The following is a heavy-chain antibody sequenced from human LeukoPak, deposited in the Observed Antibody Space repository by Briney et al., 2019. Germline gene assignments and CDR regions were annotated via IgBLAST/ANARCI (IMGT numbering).Heavy chain of an antibody. J-gene: IGHJ4*02. Sequence: HGESLKISCKGSGYSFTSYWIGWVRQMPGKGLERMGIIYPGDSDTRYSPSFQGQVTISADKSISTAYLQWSSLKASDTAMYYCARCRHKSNGVCYVFGYWGQGTLVTVSS. V-gene: IGHV5-51*01. CDR3: ARCRHKSNGVCYVFGY. CDR1: GYSFTSYW. CDR2: IYPGDSDT. D-gene: IGHD2-8*01.